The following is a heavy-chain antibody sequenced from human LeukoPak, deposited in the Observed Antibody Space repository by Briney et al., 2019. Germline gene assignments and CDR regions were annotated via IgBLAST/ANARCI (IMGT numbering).Heavy chain of an antibody. D-gene: IGHD5-12*01. J-gene: IGHJ5*02. CDR2: IIPIFGTA. CDR1: GGTFSSYA. CDR3: ARAPVDMVWFGP. V-gene: IGHV1-69*01. Sequence: SVKVSCKASGGTFSSYAISWVRQAPGQGLEWMGGIIPIFGTANYAQKFQGRVTITADESTSTAYMELSSLRSEDTAVYYCARAPVDMVWFGPWGQGTLDTVSS.